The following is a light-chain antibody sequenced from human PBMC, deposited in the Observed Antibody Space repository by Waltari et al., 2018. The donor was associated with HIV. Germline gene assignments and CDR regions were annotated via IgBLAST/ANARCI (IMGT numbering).Light chain of an antibody. CDR1: QGINKY. Sequence: DIQLTPSPSSLSASVGDRFTIACRASQGINKYLNWYRQKPGKAPELLIYAASNLQSGVPSRFSASGSGTDFTLTITSLQPEDFATYYCQQTYSTPTTFGQGTKLE. CDR3: QQTYSTPTT. V-gene: IGKV1-39*01. CDR2: AAS. J-gene: IGKJ2*01.